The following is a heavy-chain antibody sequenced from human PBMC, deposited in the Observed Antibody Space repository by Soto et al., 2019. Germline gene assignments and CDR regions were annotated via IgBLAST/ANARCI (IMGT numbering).Heavy chain of an antibody. J-gene: IGHJ6*02. Sequence: ASVKVSCKAPGYTFTSYAMHWVRQAPGQRLEWMGWINAGNGNTKYSQKFQGRVTITRDTSASTAYMELSSLRSEDTAVYYCARAVGYSGYDYLNYYYYGMDVWGQGTTVTVSS. V-gene: IGHV1-3*01. CDR2: INAGNGNT. D-gene: IGHD5-12*01. CDR3: ARAVGYSGYDYLNYYYYGMDV. CDR1: GYTFTSYA.